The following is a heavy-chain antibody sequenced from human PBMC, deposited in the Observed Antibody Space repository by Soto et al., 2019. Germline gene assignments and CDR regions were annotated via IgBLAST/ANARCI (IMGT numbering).Heavy chain of an antibody. Sequence: ASVKVSCKASGYTFTSYYMHWVRQAPGQGLEWMGIINPSGGSTSYAQKFQGRVTMTRDTSTSTVYMELSSLRSEDTAVYYCARAHMVISSYYYYYGMDVWGQGTTVTVSS. CDR3: ARAHMVISSYYYYYGMDV. CDR2: INPSGGST. CDR1: GYTFTSYY. J-gene: IGHJ6*02. D-gene: IGHD3-22*01. V-gene: IGHV1-46*01.